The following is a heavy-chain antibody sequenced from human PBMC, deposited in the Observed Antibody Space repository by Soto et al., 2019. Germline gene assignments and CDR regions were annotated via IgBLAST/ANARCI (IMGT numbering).Heavy chain of an antibody. CDR3: ARQPAAAGDY. V-gene: IGHV3-21*01. CDR1: GFTFSSYS. D-gene: IGHD6-13*01. J-gene: IGHJ4*02. Sequence: EVQLVESGGGLVKPGGSLRLSCAASGFTFSSYSMNWVRQAPGKGLEWVSSISSSSSYIYYADSVKGRFTISRDNAKNSLYLQMNSLGAEDTAVYYCARQPAAAGDYWGQGTLVTVSS. CDR2: ISSSSSYI.